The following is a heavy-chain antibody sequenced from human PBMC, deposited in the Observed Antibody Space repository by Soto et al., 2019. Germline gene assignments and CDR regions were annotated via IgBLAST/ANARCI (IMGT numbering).Heavy chain of an antibody. D-gene: IGHD2-2*01. J-gene: IGHJ6*02. CDR2: ISGSGGST. Sequence: EVQLLESGGGLVQPGGSLRLSCAASGFTFSSYAVSWVRQSPGKGLEWVSAISGSGGSTYYADSVKGRFTISRDTSKDTLYLQMNSLRAEDKAEYDCAKDRRLVVVTAAGTYHYDGRDVWGQGTTVTVPS. V-gene: IGHV3-23*01. CDR1: GFTFSSYA. CDR3: AKDRRLVVVTAAGTYHYDGRDV.